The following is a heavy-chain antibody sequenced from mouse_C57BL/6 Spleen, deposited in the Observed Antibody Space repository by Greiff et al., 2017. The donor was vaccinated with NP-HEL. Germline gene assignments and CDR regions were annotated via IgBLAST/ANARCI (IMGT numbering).Heavy chain of an antibody. CDR2: IYPGDGDT. V-gene: IGHV1-80*01. J-gene: IGHJ4*01. CDR3: ARGITTDYYAMDY. CDR1: GYAFSSYW. Sequence: VKLVESGAELVKPGASVKISCKASGYAFSSYWMNWVKQRPGKGLEWIGQIYPGDGDTNYNGKFKGKATLTADKSSSTAYMQLSSLTSEDSAVYFCARGITTDYYAMDYWGQGTSVTVSS. D-gene: IGHD2-4*01.